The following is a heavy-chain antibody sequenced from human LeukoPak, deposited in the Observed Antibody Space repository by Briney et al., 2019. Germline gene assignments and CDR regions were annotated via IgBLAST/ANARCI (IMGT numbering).Heavy chain of an antibody. CDR2: IYYSGST. CDR1: GGSISSSSYY. Sequence: PSDTLSLTCTVSGGSISSSSYYWGWIRQPPGKGLEWIGSIYYSGSTYYNPSLKSRVTISVDTSKNQFSLKLGSVAAADTAVYYCARHWRTRFDYWGQGTLVTVSS. J-gene: IGHJ4*02. V-gene: IGHV4-39*01. CDR3: ARHWRTRFDY.